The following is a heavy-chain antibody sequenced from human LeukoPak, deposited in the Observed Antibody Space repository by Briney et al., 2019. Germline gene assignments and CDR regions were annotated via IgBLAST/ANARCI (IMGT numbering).Heavy chain of an antibody. J-gene: IGHJ6*03. CDR3: ARAGTTRDYYYYYMDV. CDR2: IYTSGST. Sequence: PSETLSLTCTVSGGSISSYYWSWIRQPTGKGLEWIGRIYTSGSTNYNPSLKSRVTMSVDTSKNQFSLKLSSVTAADTAVYHCARAGTTRDYYYYYMDVWGKGTTVTVS. V-gene: IGHV4-4*07. CDR1: GGSISSYY. D-gene: IGHD1-7*01.